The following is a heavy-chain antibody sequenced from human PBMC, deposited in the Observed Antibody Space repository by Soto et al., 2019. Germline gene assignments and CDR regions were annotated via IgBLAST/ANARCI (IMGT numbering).Heavy chain of an antibody. D-gene: IGHD6-13*01. CDR1: GGSLSSYY. CDR2: SYISGST. V-gene: IGHV4-4*07. Sequence: SETLSLTCTVSGGSLSSYYWNWIRQPAGKGLAWIGRSYISGSTNYNPSLKSRVTMSVDTSKNQFSLKLSSVTAADTAVYYCAGDNQQPEEYYYGLDVWGQGTTVTVSS. CDR3: AGDNQQPEEYYYGLDV. J-gene: IGHJ6*02.